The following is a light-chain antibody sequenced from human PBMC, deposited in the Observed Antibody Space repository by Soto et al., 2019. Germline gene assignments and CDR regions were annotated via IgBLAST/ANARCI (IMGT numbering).Light chain of an antibody. V-gene: IGKV3-11*01. CDR1: QSVSSY. Sequence: EIVLTQSPVTLSLSPGERATLSCRAGQSVSSYLAWYQQRPGQAPRLLIYDASNRATGIPARFSGSGSGTDFTLTIDNLEPEDFAIYYCQQRNNWPPITFGQGTRLEIK. J-gene: IGKJ5*01. CDR3: QQRNNWPPIT. CDR2: DAS.